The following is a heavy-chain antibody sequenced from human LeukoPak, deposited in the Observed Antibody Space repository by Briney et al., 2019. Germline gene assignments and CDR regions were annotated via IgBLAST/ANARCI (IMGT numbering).Heavy chain of an antibody. D-gene: IGHD3-10*01. CDR2: IKQDGSEK. CDR1: GFTFSSYW. CDR3: ARNYGSGSYQFPFDY. J-gene: IGHJ4*02. Sequence: GGSLRLSCAASGFTFSSYWMSWVRQAPGKGLEWVANIKQDGSEKYYVDSVKGRFTISRDNAKNSLYLQMNSLRAEDTALYYCARNYGSGSYQFPFDYWGQGTLVTVSS. V-gene: IGHV3-7*05.